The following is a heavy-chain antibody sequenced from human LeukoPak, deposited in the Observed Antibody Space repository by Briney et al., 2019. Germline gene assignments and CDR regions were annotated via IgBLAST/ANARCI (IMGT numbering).Heavy chain of an antibody. D-gene: IGHD3-10*01. Sequence: PSETLSLTCTVSGGSISSYYWSWIRQPPGKGLEWIGYIYYSGSTNYNPSLKSRGTISVDTSNNQFSLKLSSVTAADTAVYYCARDNAMVRGVEPDYWGQGTLVTVSS. CDR2: IYYSGST. CDR3: ARDNAMVRGVEPDY. J-gene: IGHJ4*02. V-gene: IGHV4-59*12. CDR1: GGSISSYY.